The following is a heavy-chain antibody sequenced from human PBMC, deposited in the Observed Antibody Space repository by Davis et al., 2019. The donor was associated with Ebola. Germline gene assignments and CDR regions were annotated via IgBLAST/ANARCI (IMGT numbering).Heavy chain of an antibody. J-gene: IGHJ6*02. D-gene: IGHD1-26*01. CDR3: ARDQKLPNYYYYGMDV. Sequence: SVKVSCKASRYTFTSYGISWARQAHDQGLEWMGRLIPILGIANYAQKFQGRVTITADKATSTAYMELSSLRSEDTAVYYCARDQKLPNYYYYGMDVWGQGTTVTVSS. CDR1: RYTFTSYG. CDR2: LIPILGIA. V-gene: IGHV1-69*04.